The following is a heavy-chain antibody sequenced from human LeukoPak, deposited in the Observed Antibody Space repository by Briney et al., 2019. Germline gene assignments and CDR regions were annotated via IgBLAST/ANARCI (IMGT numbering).Heavy chain of an antibody. V-gene: IGHV3-23*01. CDR2: ISSSGSAT. CDR3: AKSYSGWPTYYFDY. CDR1: GFTFSSYS. J-gene: IGHJ4*02. Sequence: PGGSLRLSCAASGFTFSSYSMSWVRQAPGKGLEWISYISSSGSATSHADSVKGRFTTSRDNSKNTLYLQMNSLRAEDTAVYYCAKSYSGWPTYYFDYWGQGTLVTVSS. D-gene: IGHD6-19*01.